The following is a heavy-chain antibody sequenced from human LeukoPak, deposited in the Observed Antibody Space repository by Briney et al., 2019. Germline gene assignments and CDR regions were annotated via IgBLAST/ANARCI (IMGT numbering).Heavy chain of an antibody. D-gene: IGHD6-19*01. V-gene: IGHV3-9*03. CDR1: GFTFDDYA. J-gene: IGHJ4*02. CDR3: AKDRVFRGSGWSFFDY. Sequence: GGSLRLSSAASGFTFDDYAMHWVRQAPGKGLEWVSGISWNSGSIGYADSVKGRFTISRDNAKNSLYLQMNSLRAEDMALYYCAKDRVFRGSGWSFFDYWGQGTLVTVSS. CDR2: ISWNSGSI.